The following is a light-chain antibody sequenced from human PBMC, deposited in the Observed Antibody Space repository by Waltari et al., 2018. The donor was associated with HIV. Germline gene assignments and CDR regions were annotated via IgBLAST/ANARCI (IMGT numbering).Light chain of an antibody. CDR1: QSVSSN. J-gene: IGKJ4*01. CDR2: GAS. V-gene: IGKV3-15*01. Sequence: EIVMTQSPATLSVSPGERVTLSCRASQSVSSNSAWYQQKPGQAPRLLIFGASTRATGIPARFSGSGSGTEFTLTISSLQAEDVAVYYCQQYNNWPLTFGGGTKVEIK. CDR3: QQYNNWPLT.